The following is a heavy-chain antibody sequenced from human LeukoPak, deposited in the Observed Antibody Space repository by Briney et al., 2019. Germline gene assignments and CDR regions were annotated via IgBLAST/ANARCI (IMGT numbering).Heavy chain of an antibody. J-gene: IGHJ5*02. Sequence: GGSLRLSCAASGFGFSTSWMHWVRQAPGKGLVWVARINGDGSTTNYADSVQGRFTISRDTAKNTLFLQMNSLRAEDTAVYYCARESYGDYVIDPWGQGALVTVSS. CDR1: GFGFSTSW. CDR3: ARESYGDYVIDP. V-gene: IGHV3-74*01. CDR2: INGDGSTT. D-gene: IGHD4-17*01.